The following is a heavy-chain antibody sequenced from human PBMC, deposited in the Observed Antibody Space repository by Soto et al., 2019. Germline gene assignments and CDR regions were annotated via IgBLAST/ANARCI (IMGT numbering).Heavy chain of an antibody. D-gene: IGHD2-2*01. CDR1: GYDFNTNW. CDR3: ARLPRDCNKTSCYYADH. V-gene: IGHV5-51*01. J-gene: IGHJ4*01. CDR2: MYPGDSDT. Sequence: WESLKISCRGSGYDFNTNWFGWVRQLPGKGLEWVGIMYPGDSDTRYNPSLQGHVTLSADVTVSTAFLQWRSLKTSDTGMYFCARLPRDCNKTSCYYADHWGHGTQVTVSS.